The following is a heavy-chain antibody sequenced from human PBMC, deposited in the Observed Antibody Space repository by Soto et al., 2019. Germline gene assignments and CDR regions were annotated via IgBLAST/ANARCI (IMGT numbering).Heavy chain of an antibody. CDR2: ISSSGSTI. CDR1: EFTFSSYE. D-gene: IGHD4-17*01. Sequence: LRLSCEASEFTFSSYEINWVRQAPGKGLEWVSYISSSGSTIYYADSVKGRFTVSRDNAKNSLYLQMNSLRAEDTAVYYCASLTTVTPSYYYYTMDVWGQGTTVTVSS. CDR3: ASLTTVTPSYYYYTMDV. J-gene: IGHJ6*02. V-gene: IGHV3-48*03.